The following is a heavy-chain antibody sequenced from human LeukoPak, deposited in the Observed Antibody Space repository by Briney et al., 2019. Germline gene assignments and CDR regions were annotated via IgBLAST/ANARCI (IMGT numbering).Heavy chain of an antibody. CDR3: ATESRFSGYYYVVSFDY. CDR2: FDPEDGET. J-gene: IGHJ4*02. CDR1: GYTLTELS. V-gene: IGHV1-24*01. D-gene: IGHD3-22*01. Sequence: ASVKVSCKVSGYTLTELSMHWVRQAPGKGLEWMGGFDPEDGETIYAQKFQGRVTMTEDTSTDTACMELSSLRSEDTAVYYCATESRFSGYYYVVSFDYWGQGTLVTVSS.